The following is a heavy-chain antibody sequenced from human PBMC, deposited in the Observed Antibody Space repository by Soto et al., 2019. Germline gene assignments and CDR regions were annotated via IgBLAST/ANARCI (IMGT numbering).Heavy chain of an antibody. V-gene: IGHV4-30-4*02. J-gene: IGHJ5*02. CDR2: IFYSGTT. Sequence: KPSETLSLTCTVSGDSISSADYYWSWIRQTPGKGLEWIGHIFYSGTTYYNPSLKSRLTISVDTSKNHFSLKLSSVTAADTAVYYCASQRGYCSGGSCYLGWFDPWGQGTLVTVSS. CDR3: ASQRGYCSGGSCYLGWFDP. CDR1: GDSISSADYY. D-gene: IGHD2-15*01.